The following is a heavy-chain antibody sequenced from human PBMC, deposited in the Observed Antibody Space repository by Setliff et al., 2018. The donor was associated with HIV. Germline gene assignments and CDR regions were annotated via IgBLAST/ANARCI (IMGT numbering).Heavy chain of an antibody. CDR2: ISPIFGAV. CDR1: GYRFNTYG. V-gene: IGHV1-18*01. D-gene: IGHD1-26*01. Sequence: ASVKVSCKASGYRFNTYGISWVRQAPGQGLEWMGWISPIFGAVKYAQKFQGRVTMTRDTFTSTVYMDLSSLRSEDTAVYYCARGGHYSGSYLPRDYYMDVWGKGTTVTVSS. CDR3: ARGGHYSGSYLPRDYYMDV. J-gene: IGHJ6*03.